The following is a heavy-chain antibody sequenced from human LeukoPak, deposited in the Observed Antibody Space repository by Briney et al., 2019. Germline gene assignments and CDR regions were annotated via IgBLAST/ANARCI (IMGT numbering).Heavy chain of an antibody. V-gene: IGHV4-59*12. CDR3: AIGYCSGGSCFDY. Sequence: PSETLSLTCTVSGGSISPYYWSWIRQPPGKGLEWIGYIYYSGSTNYNPSLKSRVTISVDRSKNQFSLKLSSVTAADTAVYYCAIGYCSGGSCFDYWGQGTLVTVSS. CDR1: GGSISPYY. D-gene: IGHD2-15*01. CDR2: IYYSGST. J-gene: IGHJ4*02.